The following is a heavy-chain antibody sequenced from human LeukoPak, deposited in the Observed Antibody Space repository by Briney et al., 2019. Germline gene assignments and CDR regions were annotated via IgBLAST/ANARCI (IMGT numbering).Heavy chain of an antibody. Sequence: GGSLRLSCAASGFTFSSYSMNWVRQAPGKGLEWVAVISYDGSNKYYADSVKGRFTISRDNSKNTLYLQMNSLRAEDTAVYYCASSPGSWYFDYWGQGTLVTVSS. CDR1: GFTFSSYS. D-gene: IGHD1-26*01. V-gene: IGHV3-30*03. J-gene: IGHJ4*02. CDR3: ASSPGSWYFDY. CDR2: ISYDGSNK.